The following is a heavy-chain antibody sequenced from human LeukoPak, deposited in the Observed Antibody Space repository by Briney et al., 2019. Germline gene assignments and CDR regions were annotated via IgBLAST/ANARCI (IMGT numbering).Heavy chain of an antibody. V-gene: IGHV3-30*02. J-gene: IGHJ4*02. CDR3: AKDGGTHFDH. D-gene: IGHD1-26*01. Sequence: PGGSLRLSCGASGFTFRSYSMHWVRRAPGKGLEWVAFIRYDGSNKYYADSVKGRFTISRDNSKNTLYLQMNTLRADDTAVYYCAKDGGTHFDHWGQGTLVTVSS. CDR1: GFTFRSYS. CDR2: IRYDGSNK.